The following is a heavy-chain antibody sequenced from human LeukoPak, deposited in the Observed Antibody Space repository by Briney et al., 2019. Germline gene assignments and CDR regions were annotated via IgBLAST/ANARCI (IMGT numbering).Heavy chain of an antibody. J-gene: IGHJ4*02. CDR2: ISYDGSNK. CDR3: ARDSSGYDFWSGYFDY. CDR1: GFTFSSYA. D-gene: IGHD5-12*01. Sequence: GGSLRLSCAASGFTFSSYAMHWVRQAPGKGLEWVAVISYDGSNKYYADSVKGRFTISRDNSKNTLYLQMNSLRAEDTAVYYCARDSSGYDFWSGYFDYWGQGTLVTVPS. V-gene: IGHV3-30-3*01.